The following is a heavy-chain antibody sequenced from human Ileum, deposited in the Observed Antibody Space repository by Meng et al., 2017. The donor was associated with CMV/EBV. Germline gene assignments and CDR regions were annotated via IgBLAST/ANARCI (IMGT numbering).Heavy chain of an antibody. J-gene: IGHJ4*02. CDR3: AHRPPATYYFNY. CDR1: VPISNRWVR. D-gene: IGHD2-15*01. Sequence: VPQKASGPQLAQPPTDLPQACVLPWVPISNRWVRSAWDRQPHGKALQWLALIFWDDDKRYRPSLQSSLTITKDTSKNQVVLTSTNMDPVDTATYYCAHRPPATYYFNYWGQGTLVTVSS. CDR2: IFWDDDK. V-gene: IGHV2-5*09.